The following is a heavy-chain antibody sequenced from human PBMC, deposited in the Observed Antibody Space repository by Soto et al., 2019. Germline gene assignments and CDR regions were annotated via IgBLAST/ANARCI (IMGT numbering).Heavy chain of an antibody. V-gene: IGHV5-51*01. CDR1: GYSFTSYW. CDR2: IYPGDSDT. Sequence: PGESLKISCKGSGYSFTSYWIGWVRQMPGKGLEWMGIIYPGDSDTRYSPSFQGQVTISADKSISTAYLQWSSLKASDTAMYYCATTTYYYDSSGYHYYYYGMDVWGQGTTVTVSS. J-gene: IGHJ6*02. CDR3: ATTTYYYDSSGYHYYYYGMDV. D-gene: IGHD3-22*01.